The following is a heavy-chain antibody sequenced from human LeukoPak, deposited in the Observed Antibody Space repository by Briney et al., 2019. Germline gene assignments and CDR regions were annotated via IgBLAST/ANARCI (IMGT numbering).Heavy chain of an antibody. V-gene: IGHV5-51*01. Sequence: GESLKIPCKGSGCSFTSYWIGWVRQMPGKGLEWMGIIYPGDSDTRYSPSFQGQVTISADKSISTAYLQWSSLKASDTAMYYCARGRYDFWSGYRRYFDYWGQGTLVTVSS. CDR2: IYPGDSDT. CDR1: GCSFTSYW. J-gene: IGHJ4*02. D-gene: IGHD3-3*01. CDR3: ARGRYDFWSGYRRYFDY.